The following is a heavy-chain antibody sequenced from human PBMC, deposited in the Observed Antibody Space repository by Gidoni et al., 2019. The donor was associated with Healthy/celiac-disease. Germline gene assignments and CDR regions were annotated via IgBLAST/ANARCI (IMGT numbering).Heavy chain of an antibody. CDR3: ARVPGYCSSTSCYDYYYYGMDV. CDR2: IYYSGST. V-gene: IGHV4-31*03. J-gene: IGHJ6*02. Sequence: QVQLQESVPGLVKPSQTLSLTRTVSGGSISSGGYYWSWIRQHPGKGLEWIGYIYYSGSTYYNPSLKSRVTISVDTSKNQFSLKLSSVTAADTAVYYCARVPGYCSSTSCYDYYYYGMDVWGQGTTVTVSS. CDR1: GGSISSGGYY. D-gene: IGHD2-2*01.